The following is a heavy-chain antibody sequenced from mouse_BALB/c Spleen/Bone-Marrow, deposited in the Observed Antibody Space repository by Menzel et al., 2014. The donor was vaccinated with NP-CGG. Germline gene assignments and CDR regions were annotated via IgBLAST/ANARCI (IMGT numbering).Heavy chain of an antibody. J-gene: IGHJ3*01. D-gene: IGHD1-1*01. CDR1: GFNIKDNY. CDR3: AFYYYGSSLFAY. CDR2: IDPANGNT. Sequence: VQLQQSGAELVKPGASVKLSCTASGFNIKDNYMHWVKQRPEQGLEWIGRIDPANGNTKYDPKFQGKATITADTSSNTASLQLSSLTSEDTAVYYCAFYYYGSSLFAYWGQGTLVTVSA. V-gene: IGHV14-3*02.